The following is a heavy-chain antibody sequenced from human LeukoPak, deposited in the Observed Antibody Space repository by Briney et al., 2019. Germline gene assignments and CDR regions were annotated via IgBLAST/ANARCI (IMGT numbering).Heavy chain of an antibody. CDR3: ASGIAAAGRWVWFDP. V-gene: IGHV4-39*01. D-gene: IGHD6-13*01. J-gene: IGHJ5*02. CDR1: GGSISSSSYY. CDR2: IYYSGST. Sequence: PSETLSLTCTVSGGSISSSSYYWGWIRQPPGKGLEWIGSIYYSGSTYYNPSLKSRVTISVDTSKNQFSLKLSSVTAAGTAVYYCASGIAAAGRWVWFDPWGQGTLVTVSS.